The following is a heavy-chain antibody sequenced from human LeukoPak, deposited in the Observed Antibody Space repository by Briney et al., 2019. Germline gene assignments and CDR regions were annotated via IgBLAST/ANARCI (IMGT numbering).Heavy chain of an antibody. CDR3: ARDSSRDGYNYGPYYFDY. CDR2: INPSGGST. CDR1: GYTFTSYY. V-gene: IGHV1-46*01. Sequence: ASVKVSCKASGYTFTSYYMHWVRQAPGQGLEWMGIINPSGGSTSYAQKFQGRVTMTRDTSTSTVYMELSSLRPEDTAVYYCARDSSRDGYNYGPYYFDYWGQGTLVTVSS. J-gene: IGHJ4*02. D-gene: IGHD5-24*01.